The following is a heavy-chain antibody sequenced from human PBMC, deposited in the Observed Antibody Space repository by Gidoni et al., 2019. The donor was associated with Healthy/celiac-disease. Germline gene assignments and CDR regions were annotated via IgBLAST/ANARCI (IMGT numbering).Heavy chain of an antibody. Sequence: QVQLQESGPGLVKPSQPLSPPCTVSGGSISSGDYYWSWIRQPPGKGLEWIGYIYYSGSTYYNPSLKSRVTISVDTSKNQFSLKLSSVTAADTAVYYCARDVEPVRGVINWFDPWGQGTLVTVSS. D-gene: IGHD3-10*01. V-gene: IGHV4-30-4*01. CDR3: ARDVEPVRGVINWFDP. CDR1: GGSISSGDYY. J-gene: IGHJ5*02. CDR2: IYYSGST.